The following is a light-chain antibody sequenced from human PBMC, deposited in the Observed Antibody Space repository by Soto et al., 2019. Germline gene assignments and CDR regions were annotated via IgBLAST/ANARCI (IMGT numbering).Light chain of an antibody. Sequence: EMVMTQSPATLSVSPGERATLSCRAGQSVSSNLAWYQENPGQAPRLLIYGASARATGIPARFSGSMSGTEFTLTISSLQSEDFAVYYCQQYNDWPWTFGQGTKVEI. CDR3: QQYNDWPWT. J-gene: IGKJ1*01. CDR1: QSVSSN. V-gene: IGKV3-15*01. CDR2: GAS.